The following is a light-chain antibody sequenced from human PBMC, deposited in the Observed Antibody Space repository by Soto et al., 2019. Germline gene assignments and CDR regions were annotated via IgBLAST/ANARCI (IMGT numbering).Light chain of an antibody. CDR3: QYLNSFPLT. CDR2: GAS. J-gene: IGKJ4*01. CDR1: QSISSN. V-gene: IGKV3-15*01. Sequence: EIILTQSPATLSVSPGERATLSCRASQSISSNLAWYQQKPGQIPRLLIYGASSRAAGIPARFSGSGSGTEFTLTISSLQSEDFATYYCQYLNSFPLTFGGGTKVEIK.